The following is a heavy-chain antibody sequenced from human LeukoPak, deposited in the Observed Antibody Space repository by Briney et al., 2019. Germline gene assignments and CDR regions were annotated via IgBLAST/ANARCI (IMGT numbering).Heavy chain of an antibody. Sequence: PSETLSLTCAVYGGSFSGYYWSWIRQPPGKGLEWIGEINHSGSTSYNPSLKSRVTISVDTSKNQFSLKLSSVTAADTAVYYCAREEAWSSSSLGGFDPWGQGTLVTVSS. D-gene: IGHD6-6*01. CDR3: AREEAWSSSSLGGFDP. CDR2: INHSGST. V-gene: IGHV4-34*01. CDR1: GGSFSGYY. J-gene: IGHJ5*02.